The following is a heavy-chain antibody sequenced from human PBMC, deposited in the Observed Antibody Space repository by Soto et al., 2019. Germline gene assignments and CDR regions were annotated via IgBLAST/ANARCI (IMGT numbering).Heavy chain of an antibody. Sequence: LSLTCTVSGGSISSSSYYWGWIRQPPGKGLEWIGSIYYSGSTYYNPSLKSRVTISVDTSKNQFSLKLSSVTAADTAVYYCARRYYDFWSGYNNHPVYNWFDPWGQGTLVTVSS. CDR1: GGSISSSSYY. CDR2: IYYSGST. D-gene: IGHD3-3*01. CDR3: ARRYYDFWSGYNNHPVYNWFDP. V-gene: IGHV4-39*01. J-gene: IGHJ5*02.